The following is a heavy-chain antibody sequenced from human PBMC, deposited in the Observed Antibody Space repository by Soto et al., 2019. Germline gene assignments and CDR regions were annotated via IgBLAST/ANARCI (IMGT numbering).Heavy chain of an antibody. V-gene: IGHV4-31*03. CDR3: ASLVEMAAIAWYFDL. Sequence: HVQLQESGPGLVKPSQTLSLICTVSGGSISSGGHYWSWIRQFPGNDLEWIGFISYTGSTYYNPSLQSRVTMSADSSKNQFFLWLSSVTAADTAVYYCASLVEMAAIAWYFDLWGRGTLVTVSS. D-gene: IGHD2-21*02. J-gene: IGHJ2*01. CDR1: GGSISSGGHY. CDR2: ISYTGST.